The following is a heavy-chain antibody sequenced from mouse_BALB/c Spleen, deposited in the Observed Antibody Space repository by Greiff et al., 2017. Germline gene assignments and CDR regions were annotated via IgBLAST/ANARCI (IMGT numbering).Heavy chain of an antibody. Sequence: VQLQQSGTVLARPGASVKMSCKASGYSFTSYWMHWVKQRPGQGLEWIGAIYPGNSDTSYNQKFKGKAKLTAVTSASTAYMELSSLTNEDSAVYYCTRSGGTGVGLYWYFDVWGAGTTVTVSS. J-gene: IGHJ1*01. CDR1: GYSFTSYW. CDR3: TRSGGTGVGLYWYFDV. D-gene: IGHD1-1*01. V-gene: IGHV1-5*01. CDR2: IYPGNSDT.